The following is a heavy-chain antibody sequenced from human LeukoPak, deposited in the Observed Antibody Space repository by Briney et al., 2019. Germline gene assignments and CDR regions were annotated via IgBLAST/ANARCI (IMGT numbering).Heavy chain of an antibody. D-gene: IGHD1-7*01. Sequence: PGGSLRLSCAASGFTFSRNAMNWVRQAPGKGLEWVSFISSSSNYMSYADSVKGQFAISRDNSKNTLYLQMNSLRAEDTAVYFCAKDRARGGTTDFDYWGQGTLVTVSS. CDR2: ISSSSNYM. J-gene: IGHJ4*02. CDR1: GFTFSRNA. CDR3: AKDRARGGTTDFDY. V-gene: IGHV3-21*04.